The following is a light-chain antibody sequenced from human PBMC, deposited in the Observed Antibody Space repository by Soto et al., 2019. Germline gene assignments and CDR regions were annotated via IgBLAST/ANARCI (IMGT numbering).Light chain of an antibody. CDR3: NPYTSNNTYV. V-gene: IGLV2-14*03. Sequence: QPVLTQPASVSGSPGQAITISCSGTSSDVGAFNYVSWYQQHPGKAPKLMIYDVSNRPSGVSNRFSGSKSGNTASLTISGLRAEDEADYYCNPYTSNNTYVFGTGTKLTVL. CDR1: SSDVGAFNY. CDR2: DVS. J-gene: IGLJ1*01.